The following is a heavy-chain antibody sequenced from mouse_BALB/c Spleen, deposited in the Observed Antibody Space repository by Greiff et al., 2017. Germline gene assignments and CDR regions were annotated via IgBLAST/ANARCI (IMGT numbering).Heavy chain of an antibody. CDR2: IDPENGDT. CDR1: GFNIKDYY. J-gene: IGHJ2*01. V-gene: IGHV14-4*02. D-gene: IGHD1-1*02. Sequence: VQLQQSGAELVRSGASVKLSCTASGFNIKDYYMHWVKQRPEQGLEWIGWIDPENGDTEYAPKFQGKATMTADTSSNTAYLQLSSLTYEDTAVYYCYGLYGGHLGYWGQGTPLTVSA. CDR3: YGLYGGHLGY.